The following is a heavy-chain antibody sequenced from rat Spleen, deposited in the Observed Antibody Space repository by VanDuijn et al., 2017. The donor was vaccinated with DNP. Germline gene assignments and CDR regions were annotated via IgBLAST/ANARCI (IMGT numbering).Heavy chain of an antibody. V-gene: IGHV5-27*01. CDR3: TTDVITMMVVITTEVFFDY. J-gene: IGHJ2*01. CDR2: ITNSGGST. D-gene: IGHD1-12*02. Sequence: EVQLVESGGGLVQPGRSLKLSCAASGFTFSNYGMAWVRQAPTKGLEWVASITNSGGSTYYRDSVKGRFTISRDNAKSTLYLQMDSLRSEDTATYYCTTDVITMMVVITTEVFFDYWGQGVMVTVSS. CDR1: GFTFSNYG.